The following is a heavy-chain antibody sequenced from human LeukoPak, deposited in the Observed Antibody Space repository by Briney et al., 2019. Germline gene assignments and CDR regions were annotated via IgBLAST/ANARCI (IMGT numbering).Heavy chain of an antibody. CDR1: GFTLSSYA. D-gene: IGHD3-3*01. Sequence: GGSLRLSCAASGFTLSSYAMSWVRQAPGKGLEWVSAISGSGGSTYYADSVKGRFTISRDNSKNTLYLQMNSLRAEDTAVYYCAKDKYNFWSGSNYYYMDVWGKGTTVTVSS. CDR2: ISGSGGST. V-gene: IGHV3-23*01. J-gene: IGHJ6*03. CDR3: AKDKYNFWSGSNYYYMDV.